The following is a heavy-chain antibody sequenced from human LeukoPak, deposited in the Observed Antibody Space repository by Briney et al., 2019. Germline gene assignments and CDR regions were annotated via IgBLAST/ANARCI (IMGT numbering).Heavy chain of an antibody. J-gene: IGHJ4*02. CDR1: VDSFSDHY. Sequence: PSETLSLTCAVYVDSFSDHYWTWIRQPPGKGLEWIGEIHHSGSTNYRLSLKSRVSISVDRSKNQFSLKLTSVTAADTAVYYCARSPATSWSNCDYWGQGTLVTVSS. D-gene: IGHD2-2*01. CDR3: ARSPATSWSNCDY. V-gene: IGHV4-34*01. CDR2: IHHSGST.